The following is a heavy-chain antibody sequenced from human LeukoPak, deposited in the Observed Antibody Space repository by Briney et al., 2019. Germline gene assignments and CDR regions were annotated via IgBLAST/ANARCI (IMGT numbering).Heavy chain of an antibody. CDR1: GYTFTNYN. J-gene: IGHJ5*02. V-gene: IGHV1-46*01. CDR3: ARDNSLGDSAWWFDP. D-gene: IGHD5-12*01. CDR2: INPSGDNT. Sequence: ASVKVSCEASGYTFTNYNMHWVRQAPGQGLEWMGIINPSGDNTWYAQKFQGRVTLTRDMATSTDYMEVSSLRSEDTAVYYCARDNSLGDSAWWFDPWGQGTLVTVSS.